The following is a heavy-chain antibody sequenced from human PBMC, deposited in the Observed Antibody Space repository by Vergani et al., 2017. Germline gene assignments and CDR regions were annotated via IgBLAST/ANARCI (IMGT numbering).Heavy chain of an antibody. CDR2: ISYDGSNK. D-gene: IGHD1-1*01. Sequence: QVQLVESGGGVVQPGRSLRLSCAASGFTFSSYGMHWVRQAPGKGLEWVAVISYDGSNKYYADSVKGRFTISRDNSKNTLYLQMNSLRAEDTAVYYCARDREGTDPYYFDYWGQGTLVTVSS. CDR3: ARDREGTDPYYFDY. V-gene: IGHV3-30*03. CDR1: GFTFSSYG. J-gene: IGHJ4*02.